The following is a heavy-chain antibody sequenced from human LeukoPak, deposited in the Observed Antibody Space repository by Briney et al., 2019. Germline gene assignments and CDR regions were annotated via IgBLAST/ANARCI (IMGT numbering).Heavy chain of an antibody. J-gene: IGHJ3*02. D-gene: IGHD2-15*01. V-gene: IGHV4-39*01. CDR3: ARHPKYCSGGSCIDAFDI. Sequence: PSETPSLTCTVSGGSISSDSYYWGWICQPPGKGLEWIGSIYYSGSTYYKPSLKSRVTISADTSKNQFPLKLSSVTAADTAVYYCARHPKYCSGGSCIDAFDIWGQGTMVTVSS. CDR2: IYYSGST. CDR1: GGSISSDSYY.